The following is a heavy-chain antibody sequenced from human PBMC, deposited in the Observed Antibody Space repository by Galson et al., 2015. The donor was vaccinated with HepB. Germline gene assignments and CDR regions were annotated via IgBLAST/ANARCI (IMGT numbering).Heavy chain of an antibody. J-gene: IGHJ5*02. Sequence: SLRLSCAASGFTFSSYSMNWVRQAPGKGLEWVPSISSSSSYIYYAASVKGRFTISRDNAKNSLYLQMNSLRAEDTAVYYCARVVSSSWYTNWFDPWGQGTLVTVSS. D-gene: IGHD6-13*01. CDR3: ARVVSSSWYTNWFDP. CDR1: GFTFSSYS. V-gene: IGHV3-21*01. CDR2: ISSSSSYI.